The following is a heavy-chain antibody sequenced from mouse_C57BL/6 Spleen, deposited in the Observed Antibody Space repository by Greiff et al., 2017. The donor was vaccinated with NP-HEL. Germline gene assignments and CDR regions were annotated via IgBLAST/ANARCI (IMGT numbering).Heavy chain of an antibody. CDR2: INPNNGGT. CDR3: AARVYYGSSERFAY. J-gene: IGHJ3*01. V-gene: IGHV1-26*01. Sequence: VQLQQSGPELVKPGASVKISCKASGYTFTDYYMNWVKQSHGKSLEWIGDINPNNGGTSYNQKFKGKTTLTVDKSSSTAYMELRSLTSEDSAVYYCAARVYYGSSERFAYWGQGTLVTVSA. CDR1: GYTFTDYY. D-gene: IGHD1-1*01.